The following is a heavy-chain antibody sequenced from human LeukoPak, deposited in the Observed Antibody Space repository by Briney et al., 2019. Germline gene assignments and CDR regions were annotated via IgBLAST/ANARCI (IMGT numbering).Heavy chain of an antibody. V-gene: IGHV4-34*01. CDR1: GGSFSGYY. CDR2: INHSGST. J-gene: IGHJ4*02. Sequence: SETLSLTHAVYGGSFSGYYWSWIRQPPGKGLEWIGEINHSGSTNYNPSLESRVTISVDTSKNQFSLKLSSVTAADTAVYYCARHSIVGATGGVDYFDYWGQGTLVTVSS. D-gene: IGHD1-26*01. CDR3: ARHSIVGATGGVDYFDY.